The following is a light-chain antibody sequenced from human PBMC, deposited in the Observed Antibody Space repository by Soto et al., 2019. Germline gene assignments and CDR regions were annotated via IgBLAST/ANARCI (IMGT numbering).Light chain of an antibody. J-gene: IGKJ1*01. Sequence: DIQVTQSPSSLSASVGDSVTLSCQTSQRVDSYIHWYQHQSGKPPKLLIYAASTLQDGVPSRFSGGGSGTAFSLIITGLQPGDVGTFYCQKYHSAPPTFGHGPRWIS. CDR3: QKYHSAPPT. V-gene: IGKV1-27*01. CDR2: AAS. CDR1: QRVDSY.